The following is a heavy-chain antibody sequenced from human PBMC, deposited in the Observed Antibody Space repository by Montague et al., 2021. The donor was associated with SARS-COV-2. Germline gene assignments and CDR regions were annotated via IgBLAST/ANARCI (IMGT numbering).Heavy chain of an antibody. CDR2: IRPDGTST. D-gene: IGHD3-10*01. CDR3: VRPLWFGDSDYYFES. J-gene: IGHJ4*02. Sequence: SLSLSCAASGFTFRRYWMHWVRQVPGRGLVWVSRIRPDGTSTHYAASVKGRFIISRDNAQNTLSLEMTNLRVDDTAIYFCVRPLWFGDSDYYFESWGQGTLVSVSS. CDR1: GFTFRRYW. V-gene: IGHV3-74*01.